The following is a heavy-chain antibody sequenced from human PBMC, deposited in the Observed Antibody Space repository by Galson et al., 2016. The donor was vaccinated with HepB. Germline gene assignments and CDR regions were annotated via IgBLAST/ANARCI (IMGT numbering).Heavy chain of an antibody. D-gene: IGHD1-14*01. J-gene: IGHJ5*02. CDR2: STHSGST. V-gene: IGHV4-34*01. Sequence: SETLSLTCTVSGASIGDTDYYWSWIRQPPGKGLEWIGESTHSGSTKYDPSLKSRVTMSGDMSKNQISLNLRSVTAADTAIYYCACHHAGWFDPWGQGTLVTVSS. CDR3: ACHHAGWFDP. CDR1: GASIGDTDYY.